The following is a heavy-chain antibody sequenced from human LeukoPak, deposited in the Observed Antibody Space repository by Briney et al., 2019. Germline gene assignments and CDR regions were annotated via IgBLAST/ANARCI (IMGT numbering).Heavy chain of an antibody. CDR3: AKEPAARYCYYGMDV. J-gene: IGHJ6*02. D-gene: IGHD2-2*01. V-gene: IGHV3-9*01. Sequence: PGGSLRLSCAASGFTFDDYAMHWVRQAPGKGLEWVSGINWNSGSIDYADSVKGRFTISRDSAKNSLYLQMNSLRAEDTALYYCAKEPAARYCYYGMDVWGQGTTVTVSS. CDR1: GFTFDDYA. CDR2: INWNSGSI.